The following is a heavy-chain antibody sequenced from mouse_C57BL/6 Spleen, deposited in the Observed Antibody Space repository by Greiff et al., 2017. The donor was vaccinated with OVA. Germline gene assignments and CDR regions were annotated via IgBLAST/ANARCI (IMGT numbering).Heavy chain of an antibody. CDR3: NTRWSFAC. CDR1: GFNITDDY. J-gene: IGHJ3*01. V-gene: IGHV14-4*01. Sequence: VQLQQSGAELVRPGASVKLSCTASGFNITDDYMHWVKQRPEQGLEWIGLIDPENGDTEYASKFQGKATITADTSSNTAYLQLSSLPSEDTAVYYCNTRWSFACWGQGTLVTVSA. D-gene: IGHD2-3*01. CDR2: IDPENGDT.